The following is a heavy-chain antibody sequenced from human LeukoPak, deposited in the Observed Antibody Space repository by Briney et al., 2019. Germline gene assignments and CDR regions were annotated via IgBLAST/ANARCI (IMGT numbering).Heavy chain of an antibody. V-gene: IGHV1-69*05. Sequence: SVKVSCKASGGTFSSYAISWVRQAPGQGLEWMGRIITIFGTANYAQKIQGRVTITTDQSTSTAYMELSSLRSEDTAVYYCARVSEDYYDSSGYYPFDYWGQGTLVTVSS. D-gene: IGHD3-22*01. J-gene: IGHJ4*02. CDR3: ARVSEDYYDSSGYYPFDY. CDR1: GGTFSSYA. CDR2: IITIFGTA.